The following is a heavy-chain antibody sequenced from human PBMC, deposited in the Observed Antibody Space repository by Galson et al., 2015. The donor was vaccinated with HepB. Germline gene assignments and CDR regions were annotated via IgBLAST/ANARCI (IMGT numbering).Heavy chain of an antibody. CDR2: VSGSGNSA. V-gene: IGHV3-23*01. D-gene: IGHD6-13*01. CDR3: AKDARDSNSWYRDPQQ. CDR1: GFSFKNYA. J-gene: IGHJ1*01. Sequence: SLRLSCAGSGFSFKNYAMNWVRQTPGKGLEWISAVSGSGNSAFYADSVRGRFTISRDNFKDTVHLQMNSLRVEDTAVYYCAKDARDSNSWYRDPQQWGQGTLVIVSS.